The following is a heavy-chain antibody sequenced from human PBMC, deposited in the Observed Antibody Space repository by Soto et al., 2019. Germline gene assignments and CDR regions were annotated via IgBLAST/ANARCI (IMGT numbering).Heavy chain of an antibody. V-gene: IGHV4-31*03. CDR1: GGSISSGGYY. CDR2: IYYSGST. Sequence: QVQLQESGPGLVKPSQTLSLTCTVSGGSISSGGYYWSWIRQHPGKGLEWIGYIYYSGSTYYNPSLKSRVTISVDTSKNQFSLKLSSVTAADTAVYYCARGAQTYYDFWSGTSWFDPWGQGTLVTVSS. CDR3: ARGAQTYYDFWSGTSWFDP. J-gene: IGHJ5*02. D-gene: IGHD3-3*01.